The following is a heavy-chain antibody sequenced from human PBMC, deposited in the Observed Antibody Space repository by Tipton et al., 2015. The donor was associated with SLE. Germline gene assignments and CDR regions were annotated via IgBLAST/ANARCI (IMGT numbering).Heavy chain of an antibody. CDR3: ARARDTVDAFDI. CDR1: GFTVSSNY. Sequence: SLRLSCAASGFTVSSNYMSWVRQAPGKGLVWVSLLYSGGGTYYAGSLKGRFTISRDNSKNTLYLQMNSLRAEDTAVYYCARARDTVDAFDIWGQGTMVTVSS. D-gene: IGHD6-6*01. J-gene: IGHJ3*02. CDR2: LYSGGGT. V-gene: IGHV3-66*02.